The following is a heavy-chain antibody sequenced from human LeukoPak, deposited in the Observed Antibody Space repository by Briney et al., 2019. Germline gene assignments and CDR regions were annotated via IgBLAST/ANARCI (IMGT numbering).Heavy chain of an antibody. Sequence: ASVKVSCKASGYTFTSYYMHWVRQAPGQGLEWMGAINPSGGFTRYAQTFQGRVTMTRDTPTQTVYMYLSSLRSGDTAVYYCARSGYCSGASCYAEGIDHWGQGTLVTVSS. J-gene: IGHJ4*02. V-gene: IGHV1-46*01. CDR2: INPSGGFT. CDR1: GYTFTSYY. D-gene: IGHD2-2*01. CDR3: ARSGYCSGASCYAEGIDH.